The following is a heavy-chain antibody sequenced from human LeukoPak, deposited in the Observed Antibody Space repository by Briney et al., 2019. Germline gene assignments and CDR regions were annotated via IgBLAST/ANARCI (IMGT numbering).Heavy chain of an antibody. V-gene: IGHV3-23*01. D-gene: IGHD4-23*01. Sequence: GGSLRLSCAASGFTFTSFAMSWVRQAPGKGLEWVSAISGSGGSTYYADSVKGRFTISRDNAKDSLYLQMNSLRAEDTAVYYCARRGWELDCWGQGTLVTVSS. CDR1: GFTFTSFA. CDR3: ARRGWELDC. CDR2: ISGSGGST. J-gene: IGHJ4*02.